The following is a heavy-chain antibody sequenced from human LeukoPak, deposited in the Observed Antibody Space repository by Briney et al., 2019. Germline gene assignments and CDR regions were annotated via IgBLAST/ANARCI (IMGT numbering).Heavy chain of an antibody. CDR3: ASASRGTAIPYELPAGP. J-gene: IGHJ5*02. V-gene: IGHV1-18*01. CDR1: GYTFTSHG. D-gene: IGHD1-1*01. CDR2: IIVYNGNT. Sequence: GASVKVSCKASGYTFTSHGITWVRQAHGHGLEWMGWIIVYNGNTNYAQKVQARVTMTTDTSTSTAYMELRSLRSDDTAVYYCASASRGTAIPYELPAGPWGQGTLVTVSS.